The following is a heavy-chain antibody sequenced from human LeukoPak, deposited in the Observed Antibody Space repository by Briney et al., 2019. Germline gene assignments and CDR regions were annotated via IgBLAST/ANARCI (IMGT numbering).Heavy chain of an antibody. V-gene: IGHV4-39*01. CDR1: GGSISSSTYY. J-gene: IGHJ5*02. CDR3: ARQGYSFDWFDP. D-gene: IGHD3-22*01. CDR2: IFYSGTT. Sequence: PETLSLTCTVFGGSISSSTYYWGWIRQPPGKGLEWIGSIFYSGTTYYSPSLKSRVTISVDTSKNQFSLKLSSVTAADTAVYHCARQGYSFDWFDPWGQGTLVTVSS.